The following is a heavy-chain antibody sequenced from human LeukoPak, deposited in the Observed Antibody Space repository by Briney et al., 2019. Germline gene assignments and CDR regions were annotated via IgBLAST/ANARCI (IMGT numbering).Heavy chain of an antibody. CDR3: VRVGRPRRTAFDP. V-gene: IGHV4-34*01. D-gene: IGHD1-26*01. J-gene: IGHJ5*02. Sequence: PETPSLTPALYVASPRDYYWSSVRHSPQKGHEWIGEIYRTGSTHYIPSLKSRVTISVDTSKNHFVLNLTAVTAADTAVYYCVRVGRPRRTAFDPWGQGTLVTVSS. CDR2: IYRTGST. CDR1: VASPRDYY.